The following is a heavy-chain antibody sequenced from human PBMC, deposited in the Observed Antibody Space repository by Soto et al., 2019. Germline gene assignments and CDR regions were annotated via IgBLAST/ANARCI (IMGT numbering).Heavy chain of an antibody. Sequence: SETLSLTCAVYGGSFSGYYWSWIRQPPGKGLEWIGEINHSGSTNYNPSLKSRVTISVDTSKNQFSLKLSSVTAADTAVYYCARGHGVSYDFWSGYSILYYFDYWGQGTLVTVSS. V-gene: IGHV4-34*01. J-gene: IGHJ4*02. D-gene: IGHD3-3*01. CDR3: ARGHGVSYDFWSGYSILYYFDY. CDR2: INHSGST. CDR1: GGSFSGYY.